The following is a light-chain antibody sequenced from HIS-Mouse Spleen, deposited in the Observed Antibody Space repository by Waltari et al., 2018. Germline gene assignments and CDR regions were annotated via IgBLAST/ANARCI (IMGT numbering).Light chain of an antibody. Sequence: QSALTQPASVSGSPGQSITISGTGTSSDGGCYKYVAWYQPRPGKAPKLMIYEVSNRPSGVSNRFSGSKSGNTASLTISGLQAEDEADYYCSSYTSSSTLGVFGGGTKLTVL. V-gene: IGLV2-14*01. CDR3: SSYTSSSTLGV. J-gene: IGLJ2*01. CDR1: SSDGGCYKY. CDR2: EVS.